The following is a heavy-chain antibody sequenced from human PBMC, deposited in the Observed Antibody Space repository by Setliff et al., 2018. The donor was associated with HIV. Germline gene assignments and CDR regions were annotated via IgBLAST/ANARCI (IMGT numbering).Heavy chain of an antibody. D-gene: IGHD6-19*01. V-gene: IGHV1-18*01. CDR3: ARVPYRSAWFSGGHDAFDI. J-gene: IGHJ3*02. CDR1: GYSFARYG. CDR2: ISGFNGNT. Sequence: ASVKVSCKASGYSFARYGLSWERQAPGQGLEWMGWISGFNGNTKYAQSFQDRVAMTTETATSTAYMEMRSLRSDDTAVYFCARVPYRSAWFSGGHDAFDIWGQGTMVTVSS.